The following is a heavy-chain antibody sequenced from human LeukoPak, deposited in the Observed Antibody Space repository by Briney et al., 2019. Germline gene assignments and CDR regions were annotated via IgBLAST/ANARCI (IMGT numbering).Heavy chain of an antibody. CDR3: ARGRITMVRGVISHAFDI. CDR1: GGSCSGYY. CDR2: INHSGST. Sequence: PSETLSLTCAVYGGSCSGYYWSCIRQPPGKGVEWIGEINHSGSTNYNPSLKSRVTISVDTSKNQFSLKLSSVTAADTAVYYCARGRITMVRGVISHAFDIWGQGTMVTVSS. V-gene: IGHV4-34*01. D-gene: IGHD3-10*01. J-gene: IGHJ3*02.